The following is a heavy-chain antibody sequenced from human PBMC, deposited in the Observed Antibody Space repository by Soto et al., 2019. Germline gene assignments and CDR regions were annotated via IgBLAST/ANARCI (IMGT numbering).Heavy chain of an antibody. V-gene: IGHV1-69*12. CDR2: IIPIFGTA. Sequence: QVQLVQSGAEVKKPGSSVKVSCKASGGTFSSYAISWVRQAPGQGLEWMGGIIPIFGTANYAQKFQGRVTITADEXQSTAYMELSSLRTEDTAVYYCVLRRGLRGRQDFDYWGQGTLVTVSS. CDR1: GGTFSSYA. D-gene: IGHD1-26*01. J-gene: IGHJ4*02. CDR3: VLRRGLRGRQDFDY.